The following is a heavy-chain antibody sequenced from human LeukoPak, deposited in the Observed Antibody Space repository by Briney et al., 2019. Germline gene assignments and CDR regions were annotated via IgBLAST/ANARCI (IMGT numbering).Heavy chain of an antibody. Sequence: ASVKISCKASGYTFTSYDINWVRQATGQGLEWMGWMNPNSGNTGYAQKFQGRVTMTRNTSISTAYMELSSLRSEDTAVYYCARDLYYDSSGQFDYWGQGTLVTVSS. CDR2: MNPNSGNT. V-gene: IGHV1-8*01. CDR3: ARDLYYDSSGQFDY. D-gene: IGHD3-22*01. CDR1: GYTFTSYD. J-gene: IGHJ4*02.